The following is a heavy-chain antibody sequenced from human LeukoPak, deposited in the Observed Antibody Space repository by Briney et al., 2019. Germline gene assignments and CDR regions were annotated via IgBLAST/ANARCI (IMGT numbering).Heavy chain of an antibody. CDR3: AKDRLRFLEWSFDY. CDR1: GFTFRDYY. V-gene: IGHV3-11*04. J-gene: IGHJ4*02. CDR2: IRSTGSST. D-gene: IGHD3-3*01. Sequence: GGSLRLSCAASGFTFRDYYVTWIRQAPGKGLEWVSYIRSTGSSTAYADSVKGRFAISRDNAKNSLYLQMNGLRVEDTAVYYCAKDRLRFLEWSFDYWGQGTLVTVSS.